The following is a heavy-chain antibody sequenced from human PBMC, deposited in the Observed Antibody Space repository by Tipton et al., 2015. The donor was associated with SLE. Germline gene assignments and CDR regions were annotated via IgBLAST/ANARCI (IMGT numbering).Heavy chain of an antibody. CDR3: ARRQWLRPLDY. D-gene: IGHD5-12*01. CDR1: GGSFSGYY. CDR2: INHSGST. Sequence: TLSLTCAVYGGSFSGYYWSWIRQPPGKGLEWIGEINHSGSTNYNPSLKSRVTISVDTSKNQFSLRLSSVTAADTAVYYCARRQWLRPLDYWGQGTLVTVSS. V-gene: IGHV4-34*01. J-gene: IGHJ4*02.